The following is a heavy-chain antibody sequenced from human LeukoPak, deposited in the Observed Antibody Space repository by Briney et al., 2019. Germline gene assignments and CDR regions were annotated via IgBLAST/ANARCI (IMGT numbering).Heavy chain of an antibody. CDR2: INNDGSST. CDR3: VXDFGAVGATNAFDI. V-gene: IGHV3-74*01. CDR1: GFTFDVYW. D-gene: IGHD1-26*01. J-gene: IGHJ3*02. Sequence: PGGSLRLSCAASGFTFDVYWIHWVRQAPGKGLVWVSHINNDGSSTSYADSVKGRFIISRDNAKKTVYLQMNSLRGEDTALYYCVXDFGAVGATNAFDIWGQGAMVTVSS.